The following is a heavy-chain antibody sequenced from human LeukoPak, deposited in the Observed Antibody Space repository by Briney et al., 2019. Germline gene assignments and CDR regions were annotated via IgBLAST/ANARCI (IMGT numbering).Heavy chain of an antibody. D-gene: IGHD1-14*01. CDR3: ARQELHISGLRY. J-gene: IGHJ4*02. CDR1: GGTFSSYA. Sequence: SVKVSCKASGGTFSSYAISWVRQAPRQGLEWMGGIIPIFGTANYAQKFQGRVTITADESTSTAYMELSSLRSEDTAVYYCARQELHISGLRYWGQGTLVTVSS. V-gene: IGHV1-69*13. CDR2: IIPIFGTA.